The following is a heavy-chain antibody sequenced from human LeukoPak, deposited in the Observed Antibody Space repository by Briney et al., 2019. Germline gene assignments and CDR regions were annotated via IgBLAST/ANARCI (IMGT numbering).Heavy chain of an antibody. CDR1: GVSFSGYF. CDR3: ARGRDYAYY. V-gene: IGHV4-34*01. J-gene: IGHJ4*02. CDR2: INHSGST. D-gene: IGHD4-17*01. Sequence: KPSETLSLTCAVYGVSFSGYFWSWIRQPPGKGLEWIGEINHSGSTNYNPSLKSRVTISVDTSKNQFSLKLSSVTAADTAVYYCARGRDYAYYWGQGTLVTVSS.